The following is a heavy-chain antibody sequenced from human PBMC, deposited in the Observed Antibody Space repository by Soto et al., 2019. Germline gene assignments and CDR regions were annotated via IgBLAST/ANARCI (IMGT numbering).Heavy chain of an antibody. D-gene: IGHD3-9*01. Sequence: ASVKVSCKASGYTFTGYYMHWVRQAPGQGLEWMGWINPNSGGTNYAQKFQGWVTMTRDTSISTAYMELSRLRSDDTAVYYCARAGILTGYYTYYYYYMDVWGKGTTVTVSS. V-gene: IGHV1-2*04. CDR1: GYTFTGYY. J-gene: IGHJ6*03. CDR3: ARAGILTGYYTYYYYYMDV. CDR2: INPNSGGT.